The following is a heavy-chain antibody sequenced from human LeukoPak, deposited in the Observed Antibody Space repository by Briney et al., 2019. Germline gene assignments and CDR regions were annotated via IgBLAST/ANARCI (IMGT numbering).Heavy chain of an antibody. Sequence: ASVKVSCKASAFTFTDYYMHWVRQAPGQGLEWMGWIHPKSGGTHYAQKFQGRVTMTRDTSISTAYMDLSRLRPDDTAVYYCARDSEAAAGLSFDYWGQGTPVTVSS. J-gene: IGHJ4*02. V-gene: IGHV1-2*02. CDR2: IHPKSGGT. CDR3: ARDSEAAAGLSFDY. CDR1: AFTFTDYY. D-gene: IGHD6-13*01.